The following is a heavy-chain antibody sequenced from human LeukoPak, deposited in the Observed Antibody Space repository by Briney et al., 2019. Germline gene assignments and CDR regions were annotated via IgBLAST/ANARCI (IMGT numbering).Heavy chain of an antibody. CDR3: AGHGTFTNYYYTMDV. V-gene: IGHV3-73*01. Sequence: PGGSLRLSCGPSGFTFGGFTMHWVRQASGKGLEWVGRIRSKTDNYATSYAASVKGRFTISRDDSKNTAYLQMNSLEIEDTAVYFCAGHGTFTNYYYTMDVWGQGTTVTVSS. CDR1: GFTFGGFT. CDR2: IRSKTDNYAT. J-gene: IGHJ6*02.